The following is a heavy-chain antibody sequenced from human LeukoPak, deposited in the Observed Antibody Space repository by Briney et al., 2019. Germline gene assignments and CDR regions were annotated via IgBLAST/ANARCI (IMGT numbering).Heavy chain of an antibody. Sequence: PGGSLRLSCAASGFTFSSYAMSWVRQAPGKGLEWVSAISGSGGSTYYADSVKGRFTISRDNSKNTLYLQMNSPRAEDTAVYYCAKDGRLGYCSSTSCYPDYWGQGTLVTVSS. CDR3: AKDGRLGYCSSTSCYPDY. D-gene: IGHD2-2*01. V-gene: IGHV3-23*01. J-gene: IGHJ4*02. CDR2: ISGSGGST. CDR1: GFTFSSYA.